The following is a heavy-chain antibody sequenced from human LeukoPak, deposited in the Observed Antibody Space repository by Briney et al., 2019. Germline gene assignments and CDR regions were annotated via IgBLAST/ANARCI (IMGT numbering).Heavy chain of an antibody. CDR1: GGSITTTNW. D-gene: IGHD1-26*01. CDR2: VHLSGAT. J-gene: IGHJ4*02. CDR3: TRESGAFSPFGF. V-gene: IGHV4-4*02. Sequence: PSETLSLTCAVSGGSITTTNWWSWVRQPPGKGLEWIGEVHLSGATNYNPSLESRVSMSIDKSKNHLSLEVTSVAAADTAIYYCTRESGAFSPFGFWGQGTLLTVSS.